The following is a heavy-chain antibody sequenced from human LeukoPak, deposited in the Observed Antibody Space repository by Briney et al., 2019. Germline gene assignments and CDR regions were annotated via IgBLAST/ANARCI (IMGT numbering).Heavy chain of an antibody. CDR2: IKQDGSEK. Sequence: GGSLRLSCAASGFTFSSYWMSWVRQAPGKGLEWVANIKQDGSEKNYVDSVKGRFTISRDNAKNSLYLQMNSLRAEDTAVYYCARDLPTAMVTKFDYWGQGTLVTVSS. D-gene: IGHD5-18*01. CDR1: GFTFSSYW. J-gene: IGHJ4*02. CDR3: ARDLPTAMVTKFDY. V-gene: IGHV3-7*03.